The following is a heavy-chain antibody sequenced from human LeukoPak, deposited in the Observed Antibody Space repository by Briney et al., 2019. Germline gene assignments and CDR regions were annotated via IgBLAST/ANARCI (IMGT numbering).Heavy chain of an antibody. CDR2: IYYSGST. V-gene: IGHV4-59*01. CDR1: GGSISSYY. J-gene: IGHJ6*03. CDR3: ACSMGSGRYSESIYYYYYYMDV. Sequence: SETLSLTCTVSGGSISSYYWSWIRQPPGKGLEWIGYIYYSGSTNYNPSLKSRVTISVDTSKNQFSLKLSSVTAADTAVYYCACSMGSGRYSESIYYYYYYMDVWGKGTTVTVSS. D-gene: IGHD3-10*01.